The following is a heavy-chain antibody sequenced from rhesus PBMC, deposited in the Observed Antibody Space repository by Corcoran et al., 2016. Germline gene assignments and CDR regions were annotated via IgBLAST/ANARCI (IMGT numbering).Heavy chain of an antibody. Sequence: QVQLQESGPGLVKPSETLSLTCAVSGGSISGYYWNWIRQPPGKGREWIGYIGGSSGITYYTHSLKSRVTISTDTAKSQFSLKLSSVTAADTAVYYCARMGYGSYYGYWGQGVLVTVSS. CDR3: ARMGYGSYYGY. J-gene: IGHJ4*01. D-gene: IGHD4-4*01. CDR2: IGGSSGIT. V-gene: IGHV4-165*02. CDR1: GGSISGYY.